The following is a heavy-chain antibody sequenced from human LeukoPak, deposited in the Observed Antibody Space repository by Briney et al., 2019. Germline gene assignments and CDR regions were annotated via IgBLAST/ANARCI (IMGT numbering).Heavy chain of an antibody. V-gene: IGHV4-38-2*02. CDR1: GYSISSGYY. Sequence: SETLSLTCTVSGYSISSGYYWGWIRQPPGKGLEWIGSIYHSGSTYYNPSLKSRVTISVDTSKNQFSLKLSSVTAADTAVYYCARHFRQTRSFDYWGQGTLVTVSS. J-gene: IGHJ4*02. CDR3: ARHFRQTRSFDY. CDR2: IYHSGST. D-gene: IGHD3-3*02.